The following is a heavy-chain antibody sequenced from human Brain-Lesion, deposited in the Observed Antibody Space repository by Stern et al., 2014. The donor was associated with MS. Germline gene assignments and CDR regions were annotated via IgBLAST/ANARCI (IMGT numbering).Heavy chain of an antibody. CDR2: IHYSGNT. CDR3: ASCGVTTGFGDNWFDP. V-gene: IGHV4-31*03. CDR1: GGSISRGGHY. J-gene: IGHJ5*02. D-gene: IGHD4-17*01. Sequence: QVQLGQSGPGLVKPSQTLSLTCTVSGGSISRGGHYWSWIRQHPGKGLEWIGYIHYSGNTYYNPSLKSRVTISLDTSKNQFSLRLSSVTAADTAVYYCASCGVTTGFGDNWFDPWGQGALVTVSS.